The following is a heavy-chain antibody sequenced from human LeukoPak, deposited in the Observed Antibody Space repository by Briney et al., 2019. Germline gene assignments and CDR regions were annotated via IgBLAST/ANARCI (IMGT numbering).Heavy chain of an antibody. V-gene: IGHV1-58*01. Sequence: GASVKVSCTASGFTFTSSAVQWVRQARGQRLEWIGWIVVGSGNTNYAQKFQERVTITRDMSTSTAYMELSSLRSEDTAVYYCAAHVDTAMVVAAYYFDYWGQGTLVTVSS. J-gene: IGHJ4*02. CDR3: AAHVDTAMVVAAYYFDY. CDR1: GFTFTSSA. CDR2: IVVGSGNT. D-gene: IGHD5-18*01.